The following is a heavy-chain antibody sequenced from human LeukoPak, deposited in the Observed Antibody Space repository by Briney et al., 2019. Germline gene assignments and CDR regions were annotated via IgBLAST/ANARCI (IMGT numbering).Heavy chain of an antibody. CDR1: GFTFSSYE. Sequence: GGSLRLSCAVSGFTFSSYEMNWVRQAPGKGLEWVSYISSSGSIIYYADSVKGRFTISRDNAKNSLYLQMNSLRAEDTAVYYCARDSATRSDWGQGTLVTVSS. D-gene: IGHD6-25*01. CDR2: ISSSGSII. CDR3: ARDSATRSD. J-gene: IGHJ4*02. V-gene: IGHV3-48*03.